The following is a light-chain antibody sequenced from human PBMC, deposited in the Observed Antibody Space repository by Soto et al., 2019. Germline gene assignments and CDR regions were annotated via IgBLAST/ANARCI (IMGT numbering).Light chain of an antibody. CDR2: GNS. V-gene: IGLV1-40*01. J-gene: IGLJ2*01. Sequence: QSVLTQPPSVSGAPGQRVTISCTGSSSNIGAGYDVHWYQQLPGTAPKLLIYGNSNRPSGVPERFSGSKSVTSASLAITGLQAEDEADDYGQSYDSSLSGFVVFGGGTKLTVL. CDR3: QSYDSSLSGFVV. CDR1: SSNIGAGYD.